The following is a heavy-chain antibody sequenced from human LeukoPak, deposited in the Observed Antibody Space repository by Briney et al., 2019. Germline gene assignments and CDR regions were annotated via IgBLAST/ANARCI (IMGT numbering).Heavy chain of an antibody. CDR1: GGSFSGYY. CDR2: INHSGST. Sequence: PSGTLSLTCAVYGGSFSGYYWSWIRRPPGKGLEWIGEINHSGSTNYNPSLKSRVTISVDTSKNQFSLKLSSVTAADTAVYYCARGAGLYGSGSYFGYWGQGTLVTVSS. J-gene: IGHJ4*02. D-gene: IGHD3-10*01. CDR3: ARGAGLYGSGSYFGY. V-gene: IGHV4-34*01.